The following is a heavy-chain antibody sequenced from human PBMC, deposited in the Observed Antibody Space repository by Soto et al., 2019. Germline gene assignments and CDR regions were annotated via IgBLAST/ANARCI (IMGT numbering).Heavy chain of an antibody. V-gene: IGHV4-61*01. CDR2: VYYSGTT. CDR1: GGSVSNKTYY. J-gene: IGHJ4*02. CDR3: ARGLYYYDSSGYSPDY. Sequence: SETLSLTCSVSGGSVSNKTYYWSWIRQPPGKILELIVYVYYSGTTNYNPSLKSRVTISVDLSKNQFSLRLSSVTAADTAMYYCARGLYYYDSSGYSPDYWGLGTLVTVSS. D-gene: IGHD3-22*01.